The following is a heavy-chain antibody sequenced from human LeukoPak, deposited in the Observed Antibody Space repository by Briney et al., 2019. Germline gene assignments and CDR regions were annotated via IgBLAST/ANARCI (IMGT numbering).Heavy chain of an antibody. CDR3: ARDDSSGYYKSLDY. V-gene: IGHV4-39*01. J-gene: IGHJ4*02. D-gene: IGHD3-22*01. Sequence: SETLSLTCTVSGGSISSSSYYWGWIRQPPGKGLEWVGSIYYSGSTYYNPSLKSRVTISVDTSKKQFSLKLSSVTAADTAVYYCARDDSSGYYKSLDYWGQGTLVTVSS. CDR2: IYYSGST. CDR1: GGSISSSSYY.